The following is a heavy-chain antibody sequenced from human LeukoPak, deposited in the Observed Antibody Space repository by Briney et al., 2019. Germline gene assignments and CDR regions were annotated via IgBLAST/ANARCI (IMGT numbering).Heavy chain of an antibody. CDR3: ARGDFWSGYPYYFDY. Sequence: ASVTVSCKASGYTFTSYDINWVRQATGQGLEWMGWMNPNSGNTGYAQKFQGRVTITRNTSISTAYMELSSLRSEHTAVYYCARGDFWSGYPYYFDYWGQGTLVTVSS. J-gene: IGHJ4*02. V-gene: IGHV1-8*03. CDR1: GYTFTSYD. D-gene: IGHD3-3*01. CDR2: MNPNSGNT.